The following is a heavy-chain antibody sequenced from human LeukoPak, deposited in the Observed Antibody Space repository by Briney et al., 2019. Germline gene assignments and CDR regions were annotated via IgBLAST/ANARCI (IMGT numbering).Heavy chain of an antibody. V-gene: IGHV4-31*03. CDR3: ARDLYGSGSYPNYYGMDV. D-gene: IGHD3-10*01. CDR1: GGSISSGGYY. J-gene: IGHJ6*02. CDR2: IYYSGST. Sequence: SETLSLTCTVSGGSISSGGYYWSWIRQHPGKGLEWIGYIYYSGSTYYNPSLKSRVTISVDTSKNQFSLKLSSVTAADTAVYYRARDLYGSGSYPNYYGMDVWGQGTTVTVSS.